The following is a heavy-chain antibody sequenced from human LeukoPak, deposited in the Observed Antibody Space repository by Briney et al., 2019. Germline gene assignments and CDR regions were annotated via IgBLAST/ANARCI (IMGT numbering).Heavy chain of an antibody. CDR3: AKEVGYYDSWSGYYPRPADV. CDR1: GFTFSSYA. J-gene: IGHJ6*02. CDR2: ISGSGGST. V-gene: IGHV3-23*01. Sequence: PGGSLRLSCAASGFTFSSYAMSWVRQAPGKGLEWVSAISGSGGSTYYADSVKGRFTISRDNSKNTLYLQMNSLRAEDTAVYYCAKEVGYYDSWSGYYPRPADVWGQGTTVTVSS. D-gene: IGHD3-3*01.